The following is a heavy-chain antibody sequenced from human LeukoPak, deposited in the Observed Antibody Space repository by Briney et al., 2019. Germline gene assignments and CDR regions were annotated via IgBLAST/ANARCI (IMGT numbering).Heavy chain of an antibody. J-gene: IGHJ4*02. Sequence: SETLSLTCTVSGGSISSSSYYWGWIRQPPGKGLEWIGSIYYSGSTYYNPSLKSRVTMSVDTSKNQFSLKLSSVTAADTAVYYCARHPFSYPFDYWGQGTLVTVSS. CDR1: GGSISSSSYY. V-gene: IGHV4-39*01. CDR3: ARHPFSYPFDY. CDR2: IYYSGST.